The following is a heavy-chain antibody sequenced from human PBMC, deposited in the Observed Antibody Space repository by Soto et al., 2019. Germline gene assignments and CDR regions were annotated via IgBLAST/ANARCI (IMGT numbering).Heavy chain of an antibody. J-gene: IGHJ6*02. CDR2: IWYDGSNK. CDR1: GFTFSSYG. Sequence: GGSLRLSCAASGFTFSSYGMHWVRQAPGKGLEWVAVIWYDGSNKYYADSVKGRFTISRDNSKNTLYLQMNSLRAEDTAVYYCARDRFHDYDDFHGMDVWGQGTTVTVSS. CDR3: ARDRFHDYDDFHGMDV. D-gene: IGHD4-17*01. V-gene: IGHV3-33*01.